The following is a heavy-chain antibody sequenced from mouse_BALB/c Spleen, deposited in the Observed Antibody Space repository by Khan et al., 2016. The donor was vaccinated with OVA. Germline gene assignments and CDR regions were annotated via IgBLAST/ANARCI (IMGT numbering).Heavy chain of an antibody. Sequence: EVELVESGGGLVQPGGSRKLSCAASGFTFSRFGMPWVRQAPDKGLERVAYLSSGSSSIYYADTVKGRFTISRDNAKNPLFLKMTSLKSEDTAMYDSAKYSNFDYWGQGTTLTVSS. V-gene: IGHV5-17*02. CDR3: AKYSNFDY. CDR2: LSSGSSSI. J-gene: IGHJ2*01. CDR1: GFTFSRFG.